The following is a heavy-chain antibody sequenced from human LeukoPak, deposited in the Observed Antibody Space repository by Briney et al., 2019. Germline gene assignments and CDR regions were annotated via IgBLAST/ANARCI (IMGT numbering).Heavy chain of an antibody. CDR1: GYTFTSYD. J-gene: IGHJ5*02. CDR2: MNPNSGNT. CDR3: ARGEVTVAFGVTLLFDP. V-gene: IGHV1-8*01. Sequence: ASVKVSCKASGYTFTSYDINWVRQATGQGLEWMGWMNPNSGNTGYAQKFQGRVTMTRNTSISTAYMELSSLRSEDTAVYYCARGEVTVAFGVTLLFDPWGQGTLVTVSS. D-gene: IGHD3-3*01.